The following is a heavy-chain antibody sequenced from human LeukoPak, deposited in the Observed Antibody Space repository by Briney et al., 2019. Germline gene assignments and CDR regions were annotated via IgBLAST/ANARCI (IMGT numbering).Heavy chain of an antibody. Sequence: SENLSLTCAVYGGSFSGYYWSWIRQPPVRRLEWIGEINHSGNTNYNPSLRSRVTISVDTSKDQFSLKLTSVTAADTAVYYCARSYYYESSGYGDFDYWGQGALVTVSS. V-gene: IGHV4-34*01. J-gene: IGHJ4*02. D-gene: IGHD3-22*01. CDR3: ARSYYYESSGYGDFDY. CDR2: INHSGNT. CDR1: GGSFSGYY.